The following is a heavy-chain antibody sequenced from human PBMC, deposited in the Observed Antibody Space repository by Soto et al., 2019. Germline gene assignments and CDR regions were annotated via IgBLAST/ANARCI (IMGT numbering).Heavy chain of an antibody. CDR1: GYTFTGYY. Sequence: ASVKVSCKASGYTFTGYYMHWVRQAPGQGLEWMGWINPNSGGTDYAQKFQGWVTMTRDTSISTAYMELSRLKSDDTAVYYCARGLTSGSSYDYWGQGTLVTVSS. CDR2: INPNSGGT. CDR3: ARGLTSGSSYDY. J-gene: IGHJ4*02. V-gene: IGHV1-2*04. D-gene: IGHD2-15*01.